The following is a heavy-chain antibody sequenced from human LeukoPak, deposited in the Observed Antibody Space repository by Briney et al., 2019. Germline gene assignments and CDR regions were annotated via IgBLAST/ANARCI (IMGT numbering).Heavy chain of an antibody. V-gene: IGHV3-21*01. CDR2: ISSSSSYI. J-gene: IGHJ3*02. Sequence: GGSLRLSCAASGFTFSSYSMNWVRQAPGKGLEWVSSISSSSSYIYYADSVKGRFTISRDNAKNSLYLQMNSLRAEDTAVYYCARGDYYDSSGRRGVPDAFDIWGQGTMVTVSS. D-gene: IGHD3-22*01. CDR1: GFTFSSYS. CDR3: ARGDYYDSSGRRGVPDAFDI.